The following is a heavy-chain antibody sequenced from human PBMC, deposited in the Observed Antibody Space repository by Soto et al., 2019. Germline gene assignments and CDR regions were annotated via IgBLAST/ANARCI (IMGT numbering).Heavy chain of an antibody. Sequence: ASVKVSCNASGYTFTSYYMHWVRQAPGQGLEWMGIINPSGGSTSYAQKFHGRDTMTRDTSTSTVYMVLGSLRSEDTAVYYCAREADFLNWFDPWGQGTLVTVSS. CDR3: AREADFLNWFDP. V-gene: IGHV1-46*01. D-gene: IGHD3-3*01. J-gene: IGHJ5*02. CDR1: GYTFTSYY. CDR2: INPSGGST.